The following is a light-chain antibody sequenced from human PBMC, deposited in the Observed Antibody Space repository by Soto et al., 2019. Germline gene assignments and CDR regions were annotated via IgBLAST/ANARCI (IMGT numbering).Light chain of an antibody. Sequence: QSALTQPASVSGSPGQSITISCTGTNSDVGGYNYVSWYQQHPGKAPKLMIYDVSNRPSGVSNRFSGSKSGNTASLTISGLQAEDEADYYCSSYTSRSTLFVFGTGTKVTVL. CDR1: NSDVGGYNY. J-gene: IGLJ1*01. CDR3: SSYTSRSTLFV. V-gene: IGLV2-14*01. CDR2: DVS.